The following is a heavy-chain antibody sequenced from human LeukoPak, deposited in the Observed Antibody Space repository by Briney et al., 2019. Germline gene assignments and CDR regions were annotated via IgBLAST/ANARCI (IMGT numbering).Heavy chain of an antibody. Sequence: VASVKVSCKASGYTFTSYGISWVRQAPGQGLEWMGWISPYNGNTNYAQKLQGRVTMTTDTSTSTAYMELRSLGSDDTAVYYCAREMATIVNQFDYWGQGTLVTVSS. CDR1: GYTFTSYG. J-gene: IGHJ4*02. D-gene: IGHD5-24*01. CDR2: ISPYNGNT. V-gene: IGHV1-18*01. CDR3: AREMATIVNQFDY.